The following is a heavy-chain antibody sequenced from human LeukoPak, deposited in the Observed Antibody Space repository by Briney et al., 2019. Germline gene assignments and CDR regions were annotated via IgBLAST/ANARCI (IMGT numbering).Heavy chain of an antibody. CDR3: AREPGIGYAFDI. CDR1: GFTFTSSW. V-gene: IGHV3-7*01. Sequence: QPGGSLRLSCVVSGFTFTSSWMTWVRQAPGKGLEWVANIKQDGSEKYYVDSVKGRFTISRDNAKNSLYLQMNSLRVEDTAVYYCAREPGIGYAFDIWGQGTMVTVSS. J-gene: IGHJ3*02. CDR2: IKQDGSEK. D-gene: IGHD3-10*01.